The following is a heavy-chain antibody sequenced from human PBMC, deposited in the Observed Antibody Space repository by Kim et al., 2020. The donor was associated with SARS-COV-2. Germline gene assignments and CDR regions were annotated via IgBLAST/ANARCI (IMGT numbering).Heavy chain of an antibody. CDR1: GGSITSISYY. CDR2: MYPTGSS. Sequence: SETLSLTCTVSGGSITSISYYWGWIRQTPGEKMEWIGSMYPTGSSYYNPSLKSRVTISVDTSKNQFFLNVRSVTAADTAVYYCARSWLGELFTGCLDPWG. J-gene: IGHJ5*02. V-gene: IGHV4-39*01. CDR3: ARSWLGELFTGCLDP. D-gene: IGHD3-10*01.